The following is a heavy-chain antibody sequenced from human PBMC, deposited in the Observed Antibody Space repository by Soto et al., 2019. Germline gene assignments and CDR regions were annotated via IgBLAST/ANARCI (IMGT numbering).Heavy chain of an antibody. Sequence: GASVKVSCKASGYTFTSYAMHWVRQAPGQRLEWMGWINAGNGNTKYSQKFQGRVTITRDTSASTAYMELSSLRSEDTAVYYCARDLSSSWYRSDYYYFGMEVWGQGTTVTVSS. D-gene: IGHD6-13*01. CDR2: INAGNGNT. V-gene: IGHV1-3*01. CDR3: ARDLSSSWYRSDYYYFGMEV. CDR1: GYTFTSYA. J-gene: IGHJ6*02.